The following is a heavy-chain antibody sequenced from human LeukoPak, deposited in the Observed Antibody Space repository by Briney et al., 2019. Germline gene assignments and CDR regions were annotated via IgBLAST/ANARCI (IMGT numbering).Heavy chain of an antibody. V-gene: IGHV4-39*07. CDR1: GGSISSSSYF. CDR3: ARTTEGYCSSASCFGFSYSYYMDV. J-gene: IGHJ6*03. Sequence: SETLSLTCSVSGGSISSSSYFWGWIRQPPGKGLEWIGSIYYSGSTYYNPSLKSRVTISVDTSKNQFSLKLSSVIAADTAVYYCARTTEGYCSSASCFGFSYSYYMDVWGKGTTVTISS. D-gene: IGHD2-2*01. CDR2: IYYSGST.